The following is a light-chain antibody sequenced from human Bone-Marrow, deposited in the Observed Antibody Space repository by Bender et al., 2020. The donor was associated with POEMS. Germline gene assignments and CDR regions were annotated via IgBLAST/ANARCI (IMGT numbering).Light chain of an antibody. V-gene: IGLV2-8*01. CDR1: GNDIGYYDY. J-gene: IGLJ2*01. CDR3: SSYTTGNTLVV. Sequence: SALTQPPSASGSPGQSVTISCTGTGNDIGYYDYVSWYQRHPGKAPKLIIYDVSTRPSGVPDRFSGSKSGNTASLTVSGLQAEDEADYYCSSYTTGNTLVVFGGGTKLTVL. CDR2: DVS.